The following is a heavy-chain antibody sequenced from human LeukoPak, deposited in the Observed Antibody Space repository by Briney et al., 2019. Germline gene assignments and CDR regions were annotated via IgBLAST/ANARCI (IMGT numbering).Heavy chain of an antibody. CDR1: GFTFKSYP. CDR3: VKGVYYAMDV. V-gene: IGHV3-64D*09. CDR2: ISSNGGST. Sequence: GWSLTLSCSAAGFTFKSYPIHWVRQAPGKRLEFVSAISSNGGSTYYADSLKGRLTISRDNSKNTLYLQMSSLRAEDTDLYYCVKGVYYAMDVWGQGTTVTVSS. J-gene: IGHJ6*01.